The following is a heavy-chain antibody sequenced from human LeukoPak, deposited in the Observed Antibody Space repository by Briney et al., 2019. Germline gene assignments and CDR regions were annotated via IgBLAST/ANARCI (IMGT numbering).Heavy chain of an antibody. V-gene: IGHV1-46*01. Sequence: ASVKVSCKASGNTLTSSYMPWVRQAAGQGLEWRGKFTPSGGSTSYAQKFQGRVTMTRDMSTSTVYMELSSLRSEDTAVYYCATPAAHCSSTSCPNSFQHWGQGTLVTVSS. CDR3: ATPAAHCSSTSCPNSFQH. D-gene: IGHD2-2*01. CDR2: FTPSGGST. J-gene: IGHJ1*01. CDR1: GNTLTSSY.